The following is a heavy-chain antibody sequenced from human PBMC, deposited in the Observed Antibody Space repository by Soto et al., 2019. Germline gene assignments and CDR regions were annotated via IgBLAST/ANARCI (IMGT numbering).Heavy chain of an antibody. D-gene: IGHD2-15*01. J-gene: IGHJ5*01. Sequence: EVQLLESGGGLVQPGGSLRLSCAASGFTFSSYAMSWVRQAPGKGLEWVSAISGSGGSTYYADSVKGRFTISRDNSQNTLYLQVNGLRAEDAAVYYCAKGPGGSYLNGFDPWGQGTLVTVSS. CDR2: ISGSGGST. CDR3: AKGPGGSYLNGFDP. CDR1: GFTFSSYA. V-gene: IGHV3-23*01.